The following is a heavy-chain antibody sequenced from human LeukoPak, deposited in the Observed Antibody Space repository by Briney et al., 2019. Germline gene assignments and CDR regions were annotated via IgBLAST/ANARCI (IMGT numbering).Heavy chain of an antibody. V-gene: IGHV3-21*01. J-gene: IGHJ4*02. CDR3: ASRDGYNSNY. CDR1: GFTFSSYS. Sequence: PGGSLRLSCAASGFTFSSYSMNWVRQAPGRGLEWVSSISSSSSYIYYADSVRGRFTISRDNAKNSLYLQMNSLRAEDTAVYFCASRDGYNSNYWGQGTLVTVSS. D-gene: IGHD5-24*01. CDR2: ISSSSSYI.